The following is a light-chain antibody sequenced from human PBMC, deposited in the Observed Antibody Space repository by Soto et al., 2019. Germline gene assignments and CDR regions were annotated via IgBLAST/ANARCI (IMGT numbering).Light chain of an antibody. V-gene: IGKV3-20*01. CDR3: QQYGSSGT. Sequence: EIVLTQSPGTLSLSPGERATLSCRASQSVSNNYLDWYQQKPGQSPSLRIYGTSNSATGIPDRFSGSWSGTYFTLTISRLEPEDFAVYSCQQYGSSGTFGKGTKVYIK. CDR1: QSVSNNY. CDR2: GTS. J-gene: IGKJ1*01.